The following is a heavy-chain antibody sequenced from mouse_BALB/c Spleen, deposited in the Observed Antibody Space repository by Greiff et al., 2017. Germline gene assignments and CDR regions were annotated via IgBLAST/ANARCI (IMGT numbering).Heavy chain of an antibody. J-gene: IGHJ1*01. CDR1: GYTFSSYW. CDR2: ILPGSGST. D-gene: IGHD1-1*01. V-gene: IGHV1-9*01. CDR3: ARGGYYGSSYWYYDV. Sequence: VQLQQSGAELMKPGASVKISCKATGYTFSSYWIEWVKQRPGHGLEWIGEILPGSGSTNYNEKFKGKATFTADTSSNTAYMQLSSLTSEDSAVYYGARGGYYGSSYWYYDVWGAGTTVTVSS.